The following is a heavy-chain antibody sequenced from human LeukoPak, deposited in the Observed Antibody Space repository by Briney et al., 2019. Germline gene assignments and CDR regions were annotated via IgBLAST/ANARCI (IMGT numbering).Heavy chain of an antibody. CDR2: IKQDGSEK. CDR1: GFTFSSDW. Sequence: PGGSLRLSCAASGFTFSSDWMSWVRQAPGKGLEWVANIKQDGSEKYYVDSVKGGFTISRDNAKNSLYLQMNSLRAEDTAVYYCARDNGNGYCSSTSCLRRHYYYYYMDVWGKGTTVTVSS. CDR3: ARDNGNGYCSSTSCLRRHYYYYYMDV. D-gene: IGHD2-2*03. J-gene: IGHJ6*03. V-gene: IGHV3-7*01.